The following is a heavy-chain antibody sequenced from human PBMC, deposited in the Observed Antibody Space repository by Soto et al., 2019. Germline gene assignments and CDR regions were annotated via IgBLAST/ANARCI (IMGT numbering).Heavy chain of an antibody. J-gene: IGHJ2*01. CDR2: IIPILGIA. Sequence: QVQLVQSGAEVKKPGSSVKVSCKASGGTFSSYTISWVRQAPGQGLEWMGRIIPILGIANYAQKFQGRVTITADKSTSTAYMELSSLRSEDTAVYYCARDGTEWYFDLWGRGTLVTVSS. D-gene: IGHD1-7*01. CDR3: ARDGTEWYFDL. V-gene: IGHV1-69*08. CDR1: GGTFSSYT.